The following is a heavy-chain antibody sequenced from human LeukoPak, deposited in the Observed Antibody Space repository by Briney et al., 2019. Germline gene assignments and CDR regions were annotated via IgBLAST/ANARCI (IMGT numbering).Heavy chain of an antibody. CDR1: GGSISSYY. Sequence: SETLSLTCTVSGGSISSYYWSWIRQPPGKGLEWIGRIYTSGSTNYNPSLKSRVTISVDTSKNQFSLKLSSVTAADTAVYYCARHSLLSGYDFSDAFDIWGQGTMVTVSS. CDR2: IYTSGST. CDR3: ARHSLLSGYDFSDAFDI. D-gene: IGHD5-12*01. J-gene: IGHJ3*02. V-gene: IGHV4-59*08.